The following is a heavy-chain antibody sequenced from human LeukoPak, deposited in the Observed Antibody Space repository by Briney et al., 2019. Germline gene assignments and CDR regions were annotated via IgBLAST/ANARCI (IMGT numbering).Heavy chain of an antibody. Sequence: SQSLSLTCTVSGGSISSGGYDWSWIRQHPGKGLEWIGYIYYSGSTYCNPSLKIRVTISVDTSKNQFSLKLSSVTAADTAVYYCARDSGRMFDYWGQEPWSPSPQ. J-gene: IGHJ4*01. CDR3: ARDSGRMFDY. CDR2: IYYSGST. D-gene: IGHD2/OR15-2a*01. V-gene: IGHV4-31*03. CDR1: GGSISSGGYD.